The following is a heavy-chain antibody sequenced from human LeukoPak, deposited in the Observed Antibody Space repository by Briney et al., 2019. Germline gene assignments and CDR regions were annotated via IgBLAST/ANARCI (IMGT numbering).Heavy chain of an antibody. V-gene: IGHV3-33*01. CDR3: ARDGDYINYYYYGVDV. Sequence: PGRSLRLSCAASGFTFSSYGMHWVRQAPGKGLEWVAVIWHDGSHKFYSNSVRGQFTISRDNSKNTLYLQMNSLRVEDTAVYYCARDGDYINYYYYGVDVWGKGTTVTVSS. D-gene: IGHD4-11*01. CDR2: IWHDGSHK. J-gene: IGHJ6*04. CDR1: GFTFSSYG.